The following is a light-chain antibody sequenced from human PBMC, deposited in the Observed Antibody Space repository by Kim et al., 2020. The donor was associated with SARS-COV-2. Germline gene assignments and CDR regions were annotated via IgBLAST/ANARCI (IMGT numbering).Light chain of an antibody. CDR1: SLRSYY. V-gene: IGLV3-19*01. CDR2: GKN. J-gene: IGLJ3*02. Sequence: SSELTQDPAVSVALGQTVRITCQGDSLRSYYASWYQQKPGQAPVLVIDGKNNRPSGIPDRVSGSSSGNTASLTITGAQAEDEADYYCNSRDSSGSHRVFVGGTQLTVL. CDR3: NSRDSSGSHRV.